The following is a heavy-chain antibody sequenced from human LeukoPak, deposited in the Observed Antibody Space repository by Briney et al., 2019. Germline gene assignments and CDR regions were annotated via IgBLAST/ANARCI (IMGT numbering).Heavy chain of an antibody. J-gene: IGHJ4*02. CDR3: ARGTGDMGY. CDR1: GYTFTTFA. Sequence: ASVKVSCKASGYTFTTFAINWVRQAPGQGLEWKGWITTYSGNTNYAQRLRGRVTMTTDTSTNTAYMELRNLRSDDTAVYYCARGTGDMGYWGQGTLVTVSS. CDR2: ITTYSGNT. D-gene: IGHD2-15*01. V-gene: IGHV1-18*01.